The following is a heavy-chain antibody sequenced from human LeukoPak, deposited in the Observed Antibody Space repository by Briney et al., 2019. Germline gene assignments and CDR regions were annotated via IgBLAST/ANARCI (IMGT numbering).Heavy chain of an antibody. CDR2: INWHGDST. J-gene: IGHJ6*03. Sequence: GGSLRLSCAASGLTFDEYGMSWVRQAPGKGLEWVSGINWHGDSTDYADSVKGRFTISRDNAKNSVYLQMNSLRAEDTALYYCAREVSVGYSYYMDVWGKGTTVTISS. V-gene: IGHV3-20*04. CDR3: AREVSVGYSYYMDV. CDR1: GLTFDEYG. D-gene: IGHD2-2*01.